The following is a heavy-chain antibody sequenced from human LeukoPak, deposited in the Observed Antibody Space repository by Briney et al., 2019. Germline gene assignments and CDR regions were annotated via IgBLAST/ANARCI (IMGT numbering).Heavy chain of an antibody. V-gene: IGHV3-30*18. J-gene: IGHJ3*02. D-gene: IGHD1-26*01. Sequence: GGSLRLSCAASGFTFSSYGMHWVRQAPGKGLEWVAVISYDGSNKYYADSVKGRFTISRDNSKNTLYLQMNSLRAEDTAVYYCAKDLVGAKGNAFDIWGQGTMVTVSS. CDR2: ISYDGSNK. CDR3: AKDLVGAKGNAFDI. CDR1: GFTFSSYG.